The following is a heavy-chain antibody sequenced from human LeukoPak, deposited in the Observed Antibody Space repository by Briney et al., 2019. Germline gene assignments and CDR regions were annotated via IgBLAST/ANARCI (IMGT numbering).Heavy chain of an antibody. Sequence: SQTLSLTCTVSGGSISSGGYYWSWIRQHPGKGLEWIGYIYYGGSTYYNPSLKSRVTISVDTSKNQFSLKLSSVTAADTAVYYCARGGDTFRDYWGQGTLVTVSS. J-gene: IGHJ4*02. CDR2: IYYGGST. V-gene: IGHV4-31*03. CDR3: ARGGDTFRDY. D-gene: IGHD1-26*01. CDR1: GGSISSGGYY.